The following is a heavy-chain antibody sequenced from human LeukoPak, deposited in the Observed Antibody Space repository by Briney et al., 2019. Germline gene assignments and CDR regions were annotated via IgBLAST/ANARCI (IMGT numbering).Heavy chain of an antibody. V-gene: IGHV3-23*01. J-gene: IGHJ3*02. D-gene: IGHD5-24*01. CDR3: AKGRGYNYWDGFDI. CDR1: GFTFSNYA. Sequence: GGSLRLSCAASGFTFSNYAMSWVRQAPGKGLEWVSVTSGSGGSTYYGDSVKGRFTISRDNSENTLYMQMNSLRAEDTAVYYCAKGRGYNYWDGFDIWGQGTMVTVSS. CDR2: TSGSGGST.